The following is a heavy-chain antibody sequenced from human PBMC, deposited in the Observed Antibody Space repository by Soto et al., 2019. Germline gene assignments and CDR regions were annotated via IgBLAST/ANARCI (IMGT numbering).Heavy chain of an antibody. Sequence: QIHLEQSGPEVKKPGASVKVSCKASGYTFTSYGISWVRLAPGQGLEWMGWINIYGGGTNYAQKYQDRVTMTRDTXXKPVYLEMRSLTSDDTAIYYCARALYYYDNSGLAFWGQGTLVTVSS. CDR1: GYTFTSYG. CDR2: INIYGGGT. CDR3: ARALYYYDNSGLAF. V-gene: IGHV1-18*01. D-gene: IGHD3-22*01. J-gene: IGHJ4*02.